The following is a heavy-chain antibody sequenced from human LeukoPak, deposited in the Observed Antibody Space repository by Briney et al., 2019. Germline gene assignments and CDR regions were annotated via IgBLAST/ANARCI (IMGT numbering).Heavy chain of an antibody. V-gene: IGHV5-51*01. D-gene: IGHD3-16*01. CDR1: GNSFTTHW. CDR3: ARLASVSWGIYPRYMDV. CDR2: IYVGDSDT. Sequence: GESLKISCKGSGNSFTTHWIGWVRQQPGKGLEWMGIIYVGDSDTRYSPAFQGQVTISADKSISTAYLQWSSLKASDTAMYYCARLASVSWGIYPRYMDVWGKVATVTVSS. J-gene: IGHJ6*03.